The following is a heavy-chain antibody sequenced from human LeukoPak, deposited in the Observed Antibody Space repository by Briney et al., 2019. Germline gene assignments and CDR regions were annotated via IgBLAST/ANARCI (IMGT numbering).Heavy chain of an antibody. V-gene: IGHV3-33*08. CDR2: IWSDRNYT. CDR3: ARGMAPTGNPNWFDP. D-gene: IGHD6-13*01. Sequence: GGSLRLSCAASGFTFSSYGIHWVRQAPGKGLEWVAVIWSDRNYTYYADSVKGRYTISRDNSKSTLYLQMNSLRAEDTAVYYCARGMAPTGNPNWFDPWGQGTLVTVSS. CDR1: GFTFSSYG. J-gene: IGHJ5*02.